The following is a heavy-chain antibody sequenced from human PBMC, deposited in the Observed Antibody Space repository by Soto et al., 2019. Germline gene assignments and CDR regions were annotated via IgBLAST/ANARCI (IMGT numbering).Heavy chain of an antibody. J-gene: IGHJ5*02. V-gene: IGHV4-39*01. CDR1: GGPITSSSYY. Sequence: QLQLQESGPGLVKPSETLSLTCTVSGGPITSSSYYWGWIRQPPGKGLEWIGSIYYSGSTYYNQSLKSRVNISVDTSKNQFSLKLRSVTAADTAVYYCARHIFNYDFLSGHGDWFDPWGQGTLVTVCS. CDR2: IYYSGST. CDR3: ARHIFNYDFLSGHGDWFDP. D-gene: IGHD3-3*01.